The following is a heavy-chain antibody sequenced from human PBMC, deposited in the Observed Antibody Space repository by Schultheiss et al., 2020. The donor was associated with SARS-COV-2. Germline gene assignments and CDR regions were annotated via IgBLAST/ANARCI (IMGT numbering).Heavy chain of an antibody. CDR2: ISYDGSNK. V-gene: IGHV3-30*04. Sequence: GGSLRLSCANSGFTFSSYAMHWVRQAPGKGLEWVAVISYDGSNKYYADSVKGRFTISRDNSKNTLYLQMNSLRAEDTAVYYCARDRRRVEVLRYYGMDVWGQGTTVTVSS. CDR1: GFTFSSYA. CDR3: ARDRRRVEVLRYYGMDV. D-gene: IGHD2-15*01. J-gene: IGHJ6*02.